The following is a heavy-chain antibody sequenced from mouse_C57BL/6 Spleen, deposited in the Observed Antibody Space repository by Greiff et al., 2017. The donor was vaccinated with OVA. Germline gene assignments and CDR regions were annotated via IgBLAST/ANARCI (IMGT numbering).Heavy chain of an antibody. D-gene: IGHD2-4*01. J-gene: IGHJ3*01. CDR2: INPNNGGT. CDR3: ARLGDYDDPPWFAY. CDR1: GYTFTDYN. Sequence: VHVKQSGPELVKPGASVKIPCKASGYTFTDYNMDWVKQSHGKSLEWIGDINPNNGGTIYNQKFKGKATLTVDKSSSTAYMELRSLTSEDTAVYYCARLGDYDDPPWFAYWGQGTLVTVSA. V-gene: IGHV1-18*01.